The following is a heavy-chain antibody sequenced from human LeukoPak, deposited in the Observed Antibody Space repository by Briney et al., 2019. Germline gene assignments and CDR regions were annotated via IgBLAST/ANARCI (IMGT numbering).Heavy chain of an antibody. V-gene: IGHV3-23*01. D-gene: IGHD2-2*03. CDR2: ISRSGPT. CDR1: GFTFSAYD. Sequence: SGGSLRLSCTASGFTFSAYDMQWVRQAPGKGLEWVSGISRSGPTYYTDSVKGRFTISRDNFKNTLYLQMNSLRADDTAVYYCAKGGYFAFEVWGQGTMVSVSS. J-gene: IGHJ3*01. CDR3: AKGGYFAFEV.